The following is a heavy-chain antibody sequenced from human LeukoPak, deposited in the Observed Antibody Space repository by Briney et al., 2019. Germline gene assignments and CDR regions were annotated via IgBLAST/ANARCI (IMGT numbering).Heavy chain of an antibody. Sequence: GGSLRLSCAASGFTFSSYEMNWVRQAPGKGLEWVSYISSSGSTIYYADSVKGRFTVSRDNAKNSLYLQMNSLRAEDTAVYYCARGGIVVTSHYWGQGTLVTVSS. J-gene: IGHJ4*02. CDR3: ARGGIVVTSHY. D-gene: IGHD3-22*01. CDR1: GFTFSSYE. CDR2: ISSSGSTI. V-gene: IGHV3-48*03.